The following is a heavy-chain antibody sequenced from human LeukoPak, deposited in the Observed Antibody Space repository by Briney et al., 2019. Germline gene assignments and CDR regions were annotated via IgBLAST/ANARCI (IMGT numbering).Heavy chain of an antibody. D-gene: IGHD3-10*01. Sequence: GGSLRLSCAACGFTFSSYGMHWVRQAPGKGLEWVAFIRYDGSNKYYADSVKGRFTISRDNSKNTLYLQMNSLRAEDTAVYYCAKDTRRYYGSGTYSRRGYFDYWGQGTLVTVSS. J-gene: IGHJ4*02. CDR2: IRYDGSNK. CDR3: AKDTRRYYGSGTYSRRGYFDY. V-gene: IGHV3-30*02. CDR1: GFTFSSYG.